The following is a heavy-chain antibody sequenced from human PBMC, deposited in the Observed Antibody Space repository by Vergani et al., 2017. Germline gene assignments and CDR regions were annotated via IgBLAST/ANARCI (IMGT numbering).Heavy chain of an antibody. CDR1: GFTFSSYA. Sequence: EVQLVESGGGLVQPGGSLRLSCAASGFTFSSYAMDWVRQAPGKGLEYVSAISSNGGSTYYANSVKGRFTISRDNSKNTLYLQMGSLRAEDMAVYYCARGSSGCYGYWGQGTLVTVSS. CDR3: ARGSSGCYGY. J-gene: IGHJ4*02. CDR2: ISSNGGST. V-gene: IGHV3-64*01. D-gene: IGHD6-19*01.